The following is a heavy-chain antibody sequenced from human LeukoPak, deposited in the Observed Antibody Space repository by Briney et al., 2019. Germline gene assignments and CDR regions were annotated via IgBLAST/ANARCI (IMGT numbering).Heavy chain of an antibody. V-gene: IGHV3-23*01. CDR2: ISGSGGST. CDR3: AKGAWRYCSGGSCYSNYFDC. CDR1: GFTFSSYA. Sequence: GGSLRLSCAASGFTFSSYAMSWVRQAPGKGLEWVSAISGSGGSTYYADSVKGRFTISRDNSKNTLYLQMNSLRAEDTAVYYCAKGAWRYCSGGSCYSNYFDCWGQGTLVTVSS. J-gene: IGHJ4*02. D-gene: IGHD2-15*01.